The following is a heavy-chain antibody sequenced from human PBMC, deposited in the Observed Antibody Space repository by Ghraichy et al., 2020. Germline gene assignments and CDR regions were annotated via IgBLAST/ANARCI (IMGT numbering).Heavy chain of an antibody. Sequence: SETLSLTCAVYGGSFSGYYWSWIRQPPGKGLEWIGEINHSGSTNYNPSLKSRVTISVDTSKNQFSLKLSSVTAADTAVYYCARGRRGYYYDSSGYYGYWGQGTLVTVSS. CDR2: INHSGST. V-gene: IGHV4-34*01. J-gene: IGHJ4*02. CDR1: GGSFSGYY. D-gene: IGHD3-22*01. CDR3: ARGRRGYYYDSSGYYGY.